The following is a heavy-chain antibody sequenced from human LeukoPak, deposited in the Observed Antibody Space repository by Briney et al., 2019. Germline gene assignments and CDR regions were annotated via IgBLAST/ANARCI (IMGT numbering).Heavy chain of an antibody. V-gene: IGHV4-59*08. J-gene: IGHJ4*02. CDR1: GGSISSYY. CDR2: IYYSGST. Sequence: SETLSLTCTVSGGSISSYYWSWIRQPPGKGLEWIGYIYYSGSTNYNPSLKSRVTIPVDTSKNQFSLKLSSVTAADTAVYYCARRMDCGGDCYSFDYWGQGTLVTVSS. D-gene: IGHD2-21*02. CDR3: ARRMDCGGDCYSFDY.